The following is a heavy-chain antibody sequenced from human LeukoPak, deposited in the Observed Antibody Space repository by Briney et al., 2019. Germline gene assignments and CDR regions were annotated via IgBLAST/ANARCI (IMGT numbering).Heavy chain of an antibody. CDR2: IIPILGIA. J-gene: IGHJ5*02. D-gene: IGHD3-3*01. CDR1: GGTFSSYA. V-gene: IGHV1-69*04. CDR3: ASSDFWSGYYKSNWFDP. Sequence: GASVKVSCKASGGTFSSYAISWVRQAPGQGLEWMGRIIPILGIANYAQKFQGRVTITADKSTSTAYMELSSLRSEDTAVYYCASSDFWSGYYKSNWFDPWGQGTLVTVSS.